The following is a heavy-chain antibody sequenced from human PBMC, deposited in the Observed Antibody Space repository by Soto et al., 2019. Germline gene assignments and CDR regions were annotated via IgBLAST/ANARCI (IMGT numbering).Heavy chain of an antibody. CDR3: ARQGPRMYYFDY. CDR1: GDSISSSNW. CDR2: IYHTGST. J-gene: IGHJ4*02. Sequence: SETLSLTCTVSGDSISSSNWWSWVRQPPGKGLEWIGQIYHTGSTSYNPSLKSRVTISVDKSKKQFSLNLSSVTAADTAVFYCARQGPRMYYFDYWGQGTLVTVSS. V-gene: IGHV4-4*02.